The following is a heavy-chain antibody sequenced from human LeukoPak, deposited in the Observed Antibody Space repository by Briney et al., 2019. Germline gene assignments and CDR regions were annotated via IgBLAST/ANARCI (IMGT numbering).Heavy chain of an antibody. D-gene: IGHD1-1*01. V-gene: IGHV3-21*01. J-gene: IGHJ4*02. CDR3: ARGPKYIASTGPHYFDY. CDR1: GFTFGSYS. Sequence: GESLRLSCAASGFTFGSYSMNWVRQAPGKGLEWVSSISHGSSYIYYADSMKGRFIISRDNAENSLYLQMNSLRAEDTAVYYCARGPKYIASTGPHYFDYWGQGTLVTVSS. CDR2: ISHGSSYI.